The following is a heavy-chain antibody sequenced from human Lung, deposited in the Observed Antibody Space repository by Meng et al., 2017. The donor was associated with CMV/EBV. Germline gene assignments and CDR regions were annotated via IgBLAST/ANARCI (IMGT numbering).Heavy chain of an antibody. CDR1: GFSLSTSEVG. J-gene: IGHJ5*02. CDR3: ALFTRSWFDP. D-gene: IGHD2-2*01. V-gene: IGHV2-5*02. Sequence: QIPWKDSGPPLVKPTQTLTLTCTFSGFSLSTSEVGVGWIRQPPGKALEWLAVIYWDDDKRYSLSLKSRLTITKDTSKNQVVLTLTNMDPVDTATYYCALFTRSWFDPWGQGTLVTVSS. CDR2: IYWDDDK.